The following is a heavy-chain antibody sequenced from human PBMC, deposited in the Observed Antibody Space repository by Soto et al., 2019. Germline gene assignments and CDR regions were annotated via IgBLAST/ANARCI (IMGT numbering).Heavy chain of an antibody. Sequence: ASVKVSCKVSGYTLTELSIHWVRQAPGKGLEWMGGFDPEDGETIYAQKFQGRVTMTEDTSTDTAYMELSSLRSEDTAVYYCATESLGFGAGTTPVYWGQGTLVTVSS. D-gene: IGHD1-7*01. J-gene: IGHJ4*02. CDR3: ATESLGFGAGTTPVY. CDR1: GYTLTELS. CDR2: FDPEDGET. V-gene: IGHV1-24*01.